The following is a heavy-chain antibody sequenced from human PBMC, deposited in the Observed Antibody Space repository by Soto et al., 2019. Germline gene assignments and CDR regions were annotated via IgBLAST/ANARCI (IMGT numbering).Heavy chain of an antibody. V-gene: IGHV1-18*01. Sequence: ASVQVSSKASGYTFTSYGISWVRQAPGQGLEWMGWISAYNGNTNYAQKLQGRVTMTTDTSTSTAYMELRSLRSDDTAVYYCAREKGSSSSSLYYFDYWGQGTLVTVSS. D-gene: IGHD6-6*01. CDR2: ISAYNGNT. CDR3: AREKGSSSSSLYYFDY. CDR1: GYTFTSYG. J-gene: IGHJ4*02.